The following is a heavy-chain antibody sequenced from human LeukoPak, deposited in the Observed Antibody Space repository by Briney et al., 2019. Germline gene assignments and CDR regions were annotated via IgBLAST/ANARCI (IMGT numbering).Heavy chain of an antibody. CDR3: TKLWWGGFDI. V-gene: IGHV3-15*01. Sequence: GAYLRLSCAASGVTLSNLWMTSLRQSPGNGLEWFAPRKSTAEADTTVFAAPLKGRFTISKDDSKTTLYLHMNSMKTENTAVYFCTKLWWGGFDIWGQGTMVTVSS. J-gene: IGHJ3*02. CDR1: GVTLSNLW. D-gene: IGHD2-21*01. CDR2: RKSTAEADTT.